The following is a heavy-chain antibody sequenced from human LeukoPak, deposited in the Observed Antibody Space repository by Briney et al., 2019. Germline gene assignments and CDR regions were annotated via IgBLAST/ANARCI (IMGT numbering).Heavy chain of an antibody. D-gene: IGHD3-10*01. CDR2: IYYTGTT. Sequence: SETLSLTCTVSRGSISTYYWNWIRQPPGKGLEWIGYIYYTGTTDYNPSLKSRVTMSVDASKNQFSLKLTSVTTADTAVYYCAREGHYYASGSGAFDIWGQGTAITVSS. CDR3: AREGHYYASGSGAFDI. J-gene: IGHJ3*02. V-gene: IGHV4-59*01. CDR1: RGSISTYY.